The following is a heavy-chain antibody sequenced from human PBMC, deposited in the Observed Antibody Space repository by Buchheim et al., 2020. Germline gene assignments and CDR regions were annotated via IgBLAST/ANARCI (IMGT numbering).Heavy chain of an antibody. CDR3: ARQWAVGFNRVGFDY. D-gene: IGHD1-26*01. Sequence: EVQLVESGGGLVQPGGSLRLSCAVSGFTLNTYGLNWVRQAPGKGLEWLSYIGGNGSTTYYADSVKGRFTISRDNAKNSLYLQMNSLRADDTAVYFCARQWAVGFNRVGFDYWGQGTL. CDR1: GFTLNTYG. CDR2: IGGNGSTT. V-gene: IGHV3-48*01. J-gene: IGHJ4*02.